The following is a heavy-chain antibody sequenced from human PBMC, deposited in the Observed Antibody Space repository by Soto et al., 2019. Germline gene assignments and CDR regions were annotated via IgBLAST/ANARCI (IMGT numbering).Heavy chain of an antibody. CDR1: GFSLSNARMG. D-gene: IGHD3-3*01. J-gene: IGHJ6*02. V-gene: IGHV2-26*01. CDR2: IFSNDEK. CDR3: ARITIFGVDPPYYYYYGMDV. Sequence: SGPTLVNPTETLTLTCTVSGFSLSNARMGVSWIRQPPGKALEWLAHIFSNDEKSYSTSLKSRLTISKDTSKSQVVLTMTNMDPVDTATYYCARITIFGVDPPYYYYYGMDVWGQGTTVTVSS.